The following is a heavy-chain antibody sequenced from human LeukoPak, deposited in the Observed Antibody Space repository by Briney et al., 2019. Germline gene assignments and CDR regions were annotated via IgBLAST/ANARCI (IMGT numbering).Heavy chain of an antibody. Sequence: SETLSLTCAVHGGSFSNYYCSWIRQPPGKGLEWIGEIHPHGIFYYNSSLVSRVTIPIDTSKTQFSLRLTSVTAADTAFYYCARGRDRSKAGDLWGQGSLVTVSS. V-gene: IGHV4-34*01. J-gene: IGHJ5*02. CDR2: IHPHGIF. CDR3: ARGRDRSKAGDL. D-gene: IGHD5-24*01. CDR1: GGSFSNYY.